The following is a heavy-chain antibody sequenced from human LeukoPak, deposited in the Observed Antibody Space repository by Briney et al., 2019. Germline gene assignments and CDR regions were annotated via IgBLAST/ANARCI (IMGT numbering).Heavy chain of an antibody. CDR2: IIPIFGTA. Sequence: GASVKVSCKASGGTFSSYAISWVRQAPGQGLEWMGRIIPIFGTANYAQKFQGRVTITTDESTSTAYMELSSLRSEDTAVYYCARVRYYYDSSGYQVYFDYWGQGTLVTVSS. J-gene: IGHJ4*02. D-gene: IGHD3-22*01. V-gene: IGHV1-69*05. CDR3: ARVRYYYDSSGYQVYFDY. CDR1: GGTFSSYA.